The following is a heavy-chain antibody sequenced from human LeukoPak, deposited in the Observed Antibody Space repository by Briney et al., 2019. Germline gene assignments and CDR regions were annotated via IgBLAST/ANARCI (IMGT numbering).Heavy chain of an antibody. CDR3: ARIPLWYSSGWYYFDY. Sequence: SETLSLTCTVSGGSISSYYWSWIRQPPGKGLEWIGEINHSGSTNYNPSLKSRVTISVDTSKNQFSLKLSSVTAADTAVYYCARIPLWYSSGWYYFDYWGQGTLVTVSS. J-gene: IGHJ4*02. V-gene: IGHV4-34*01. CDR2: INHSGST. D-gene: IGHD6-19*01. CDR1: GGSISSYY.